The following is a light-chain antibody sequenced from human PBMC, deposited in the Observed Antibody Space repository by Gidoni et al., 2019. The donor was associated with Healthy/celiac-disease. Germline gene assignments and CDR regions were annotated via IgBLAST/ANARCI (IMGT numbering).Light chain of an antibody. CDR3: QQYNSYWT. CDR1: QSISSW. CDR2: KAS. V-gene: IGKV1-5*03. Sequence: DIQMTQSPSTLSASVGDRVTITCRASQSISSWLAWYQQKPGTAPKLLLYKASSLESGVPSRFSGSGSGTEFTLTISSLQPDDFATYYCQQYNSYWTFGQGTKVEIK. J-gene: IGKJ1*01.